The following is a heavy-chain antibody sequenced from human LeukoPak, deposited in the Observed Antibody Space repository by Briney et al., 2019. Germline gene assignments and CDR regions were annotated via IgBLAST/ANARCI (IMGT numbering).Heavy chain of an antibody. D-gene: IGHD6-13*01. Sequence: GGSLRLSCEVSGFTLRDYVMHWVRQAPGKGLEWVAFSSDDGSFGNYADSVKGRFSVSRDNSKRTLFLQMNSLRTDDTAVYFCARDFSERFSIDYWGREPWSPS. J-gene: IGHJ4*02. CDR1: GFTLRDYV. CDR2: SSDDGSFG. V-gene: IGHV3-30*04. CDR3: ARDFSERFSIDY.